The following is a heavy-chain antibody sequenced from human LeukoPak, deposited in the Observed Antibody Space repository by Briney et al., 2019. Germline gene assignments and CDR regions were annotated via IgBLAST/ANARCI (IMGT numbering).Heavy chain of an antibody. CDR3: VRDVTGWPNWFDS. V-gene: IGHV3-11*01. CDR2: ISSSSSTL. D-gene: IGHD2-21*02. J-gene: IGHJ5*01. Sequence: PGGSLRLSCAASGFTFSDYYMSWIRQAPGKGLEWVSYISSSSSTLSYADSVKGRFTISRDNAKNSLFLQMNSLRAEDTAVYYCVRDVTGWPNWFDSWSQGTLVTVSS. CDR1: GFTFSDYY.